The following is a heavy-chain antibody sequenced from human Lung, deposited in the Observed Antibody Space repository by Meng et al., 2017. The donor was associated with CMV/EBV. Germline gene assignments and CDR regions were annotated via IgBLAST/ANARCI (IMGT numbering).Heavy chain of an antibody. V-gene: IGHV3-53*05. Sequence: GGSXRLXCAASGFTVSSNYMSWVHQAPGKGLEWVSAIYSGGSTYYADSVKGRFTISRDNSKNTLFLQMNSLRPEDTAVYYCVRAPTYSDIWRGEPAHYGMDVXGQAXTVTVSS. CDR3: VRAPTYSDIWRGEPAHYGMDV. CDR1: GFTVSSNY. J-gene: IGHJ6*02. D-gene: IGHD1-26*01. CDR2: IYSGGST.